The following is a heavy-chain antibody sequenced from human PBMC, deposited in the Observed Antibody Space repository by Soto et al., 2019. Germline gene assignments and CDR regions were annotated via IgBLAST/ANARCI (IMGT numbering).Heavy chain of an antibody. CDR1: GFTFSSYW. CDR3: ARGRFLEWLDDAFDI. V-gene: IGHV3-7*01. CDR2: IKQDGSEK. D-gene: IGHD3-3*01. Sequence: GGSLRLSCAASGFTFSSYWMSWVRQAPGKGLEWVANIKQDGSEKYYVGFVKGRFTISRDNAKSSLYLQMNSLRAEDTAVYYCARGRFLEWLDDAFDIWGQGTMVTVSS. J-gene: IGHJ3*02.